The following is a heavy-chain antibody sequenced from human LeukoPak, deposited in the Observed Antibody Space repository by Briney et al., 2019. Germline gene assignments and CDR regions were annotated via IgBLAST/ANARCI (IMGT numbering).Heavy chain of an antibody. CDR1: GGTFSSYA. J-gene: IGHJ5*02. D-gene: IGHD2-2*01. CDR2: IIPIFGTA. CDR3: ARGGYCSSTSCYHPYNWFDP. V-gene: IGHV1-69*13. Sequence: SVKVSCKASGGTFSSYAISWVRQAPGQGLEWIGGIIPIFGTANYAQKFQGRVTITADESMSTAYMELSSLRSEDTAVYYCARGGYCSSTSCYHPYNWFDPWGQGTLVTVSS.